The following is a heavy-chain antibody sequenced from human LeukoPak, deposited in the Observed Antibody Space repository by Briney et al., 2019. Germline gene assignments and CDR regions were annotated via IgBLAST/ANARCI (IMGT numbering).Heavy chain of an antibody. J-gene: IGHJ4*02. V-gene: IGHV3-30*04. D-gene: IGHD3-22*01. CDR3: ARGGHRVYYDSSDY. CDR1: GFTFSSYA. Sequence: GGSLRLSCAAPGFTFSSYAMHWVRQAPGKGLEWVAVISYDGSNKYYADSVKGRFTISRDNSKNTLYLQMNSLRAEDTAVYYCARGGHRVYYDSSDYWGQGTLVTVSS. CDR2: ISYDGSNK.